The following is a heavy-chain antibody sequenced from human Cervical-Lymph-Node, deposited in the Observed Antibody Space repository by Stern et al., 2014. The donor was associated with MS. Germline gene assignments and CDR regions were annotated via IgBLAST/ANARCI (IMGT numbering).Heavy chain of an antibody. J-gene: IGHJ4*02. CDR3: ARKTGGFDR. CDR1: GYGFTDYW. CDR2: IYPGDSNT. D-gene: IGHD3-10*01. Sequence: VQLVQSGAEVKKPGESLRISCKGSGYGFTDYWIGWVRQVPGRGLGWMGPIYPGDSNTSSSPSFQGQAPISAAQSIPPAYLQWRSLKASDTAIYYCARKTGGFDRWGQGTLVTVSS. V-gene: IGHV5-51*03.